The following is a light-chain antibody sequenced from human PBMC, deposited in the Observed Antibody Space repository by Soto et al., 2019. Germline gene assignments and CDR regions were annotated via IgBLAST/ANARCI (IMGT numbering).Light chain of an antibody. V-gene: IGKV1-5*03. CDR3: QQSNSYPKT. Sequence: DIQMTQSPSTLSASVGDRVTITCRASQSISSWLAWYQQKPGKAPNLLIYKASSLESGVPSRFSGSGSGTEFTLTISSLQPDDFAPYYCQQSNSYPKTFGQGTKVEIK. CDR1: QSISSW. J-gene: IGKJ1*01. CDR2: KAS.